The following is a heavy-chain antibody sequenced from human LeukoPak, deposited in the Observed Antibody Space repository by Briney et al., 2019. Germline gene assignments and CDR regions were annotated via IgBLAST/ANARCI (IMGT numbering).Heavy chain of an antibody. D-gene: IGHD2-2*01. Sequence: GGSLRLSCAASGFTFSSYAMSWVRQAPGKGLEWVSAISGSGGSTYYADSVKGRFTISRDNSKNTLYLQMNSLRAEDTAVYYCAKGIGQYQLLPYYYYYGMDVWGQGTTVTVSS. J-gene: IGHJ6*02. CDR3: AKGIGQYQLLPYYYYYGMDV. CDR1: GFTFSSYA. V-gene: IGHV3-23*01. CDR2: ISGSGGST.